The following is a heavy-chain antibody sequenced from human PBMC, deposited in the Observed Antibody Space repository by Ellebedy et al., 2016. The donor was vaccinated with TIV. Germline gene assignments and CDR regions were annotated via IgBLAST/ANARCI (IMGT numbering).Heavy chain of an antibody. V-gene: IGHV1-8*01. CDR3: ARGRNPQNVY. J-gene: IGHJ4*02. CDR1: GYTFTSYD. CDR2: MNPKSGHT. Sequence: AASVKVSCKASGYTFTSYDTNWVRQATGQGLEWMGWMNPKSGHTGYAEKFQGRVTLTRNTAISAANMELSRLRSEDTAVYYCARGRNPQNVYWGQGTLVTVSS.